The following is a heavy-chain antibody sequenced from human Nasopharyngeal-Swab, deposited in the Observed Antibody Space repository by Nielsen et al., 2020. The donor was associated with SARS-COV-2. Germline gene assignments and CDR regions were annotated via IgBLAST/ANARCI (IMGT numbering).Heavy chain of an antibody. CDR2: ISYAGSSE. J-gene: IGHJ5*02. CDR1: GFSFNSHA. Sequence: GGSLRLSCAASGFSFNSHAMHWVRQAPGKGLEWVAVISYAGSSEYYADSVKGRFTISRDNFKDTLYLQMDSLRPEDTAVYYCVRAADGYNSFDPWGQGTLVTVSS. V-gene: IGHV3-30*04. D-gene: IGHD5-24*01. CDR3: VRAADGYNSFDP.